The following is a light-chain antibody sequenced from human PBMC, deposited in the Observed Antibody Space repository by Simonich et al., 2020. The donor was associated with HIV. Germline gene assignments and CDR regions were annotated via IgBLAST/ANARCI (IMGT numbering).Light chain of an antibody. CDR2: DAS. CDR3: QQSNYTPYT. CDR1: QSVSSN. J-gene: IGKJ2*01. V-gene: IGKV3-15*01. Sequence: EMVMTQSPATLSLSPGERATLSCRASQSVSSNLAWYQQKPGQAPTLLIYDASTRATGIPARFSGSGSGTEFTLTINRMQSEDFATYYCQQSNYTPYTFGQGTKLEIK.